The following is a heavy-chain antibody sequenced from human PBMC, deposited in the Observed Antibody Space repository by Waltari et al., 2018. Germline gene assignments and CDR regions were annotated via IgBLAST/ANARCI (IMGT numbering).Heavy chain of an antibody. CDR1: GFTFSSYA. J-gene: IGHJ4*02. CDR2: ISYDGSNK. Sequence: QVQLVESGGGVVQPGRSLRLSCAASGFTFSSYAMHWVRQAPGKGLEWVAVISYDGSNKYYADSVKGRFTISRDNSKNTLYLQMNSLRAEDTAVYYCATEGIGGYYFDYWGQGTLVTVSS. CDR3: ATEGIGGYYFDY. D-gene: IGHD3-10*01. V-gene: IGHV3-30-3*01.